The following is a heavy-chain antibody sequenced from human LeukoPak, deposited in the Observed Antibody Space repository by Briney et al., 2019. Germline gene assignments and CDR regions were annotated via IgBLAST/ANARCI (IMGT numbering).Heavy chain of an antibody. CDR1: GFTFSIYA. Sequence: PGGSLRLSCAASGFTFSIYAMSWVRQAPGKGLEWVSAISGSGGSTYYADSVKGRFTISRDNAKNSLYMQMNSLRAEDTAVYYRAREEYGDYGIDYWGQGPLVTVSS. J-gene: IGHJ4*02. D-gene: IGHD4-17*01. V-gene: IGHV3-23*01. CDR3: AREEYGDYGIDY. CDR2: ISGSGGST.